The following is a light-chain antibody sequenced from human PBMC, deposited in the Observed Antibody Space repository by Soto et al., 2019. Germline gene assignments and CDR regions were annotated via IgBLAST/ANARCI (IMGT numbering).Light chain of an antibody. CDR3: CSYAGSSTFEGV. Sequence: QSVLTQPASVSGSPGQLITISCTGTSSDVGSYNLVSWYQQHPGKAPKLMIYEGSKRPSGVSNRFSGSKSGNTASLTISGLQAEDEADYYCCSYAGSSTFEGVFGGGTKLTVL. J-gene: IGLJ3*02. CDR2: EGS. V-gene: IGLV2-23*03. CDR1: SSDVGSYNL.